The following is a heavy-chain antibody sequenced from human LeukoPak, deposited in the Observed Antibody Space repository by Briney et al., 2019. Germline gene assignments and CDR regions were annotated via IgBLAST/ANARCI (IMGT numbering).Heavy chain of an antibody. CDR1: GGSFSGYY. CDR3: ARDDPTLGFDY. J-gene: IGHJ4*02. D-gene: IGHD3-16*01. CDR2: INHSGRT. Sequence: SETLSLTCAVYGGSFSGYYWSWIRQPPGKGLEWIGEINHSGRTNYNPSLKSRVTISVDTSKNQFSLKLSSVTAADTAVYYCARDDPTLGFDYWGQGTLVTVSS. V-gene: IGHV4-34*01.